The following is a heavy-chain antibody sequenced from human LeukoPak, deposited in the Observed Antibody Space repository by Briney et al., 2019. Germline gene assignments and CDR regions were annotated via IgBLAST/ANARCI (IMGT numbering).Heavy chain of an antibody. CDR3: ARVVMYYFDY. V-gene: IGHV4-38-2*02. Sequence: SETLSLTCTVSGYSISSGYYWGWIRQPPGKGLEWIGSIYHSGSTYYNPSLKSRVTISVDTSKNQFSLKLSSVTAADTAVYYCARVVMYYFDYWGQGTLVTVSS. CDR2: IYHSGST. J-gene: IGHJ4*02. CDR1: GYSISSGYY. D-gene: IGHD3-22*01.